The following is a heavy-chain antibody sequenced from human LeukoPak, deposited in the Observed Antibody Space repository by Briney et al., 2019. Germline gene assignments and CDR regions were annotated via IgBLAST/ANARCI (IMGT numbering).Heavy chain of an antibody. D-gene: IGHD1-26*01. CDR2: ISPNSGGT. CDR1: GYTFTGYY. J-gene: IGHJ4*02. Sequence: ASVKVSCKASGYTFTGYYIHWVRQAPGQGLEWMGWISPNSGGTNYAQKFQGRVTMTRDTSINTAYMELSRLRSDDTAVYYCARDLKVQQVGAITAIGYWGQGTLVTVSS. CDR3: ARDLKVQQVGAITAIGY. V-gene: IGHV1-2*02.